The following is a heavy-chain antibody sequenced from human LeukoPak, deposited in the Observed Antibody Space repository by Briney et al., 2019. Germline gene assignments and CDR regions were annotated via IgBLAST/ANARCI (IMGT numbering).Heavy chain of an antibody. CDR3: AKDRNIVSTSFDY. CDR1: GFIFSAYA. V-gene: IGHV3-23*01. D-gene: IGHD5-12*01. Sequence: GGSLRLSCGASGFIFSAYAMTWVRQAPGKGLEGVAAVTGSGDSTHYADSVKGRFTISRDNSKKTLYLQMNSLRVEDTAVYYCAKDRNIVSTSFDYWGQGTVVTVSS. J-gene: IGHJ4*02. CDR2: VTGSGDST.